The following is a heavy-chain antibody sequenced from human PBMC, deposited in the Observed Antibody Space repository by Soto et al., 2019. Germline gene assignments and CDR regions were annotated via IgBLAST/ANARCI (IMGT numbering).Heavy chain of an antibody. J-gene: IGHJ6*02. CDR1: GGXFSSYT. CDR2: IIPILGIA. V-gene: IGHV1-69*02. D-gene: IGHD2-2*01. Sequence: QVQLVQSGAEVKKPGSSVKVSCKXSGGXFSSYTISWVRQAPGQGLEWMGRIIPILGIANYAQKFQGRVTITADKSTSTAYMELSSLRSEDTAVYYCARGYCSSTSCDTIYYYYGMDVWGQGTTVTVSS. CDR3: ARGYCSSTSCDTIYYYYGMDV.